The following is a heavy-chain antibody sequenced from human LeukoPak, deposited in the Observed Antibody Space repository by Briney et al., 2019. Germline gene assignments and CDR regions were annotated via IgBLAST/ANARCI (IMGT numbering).Heavy chain of an antibody. Sequence: GGSLRLSCVASGFIFSSSGMHWVRQAPGKGLEWVAIIRHHGSKTYYGDSVKGRFTISRDNSKNTLYLQMNSLGAEDTAVYYCARDSSSSWSYFDLWGQGTLVTVSS. J-gene: IGHJ4*02. CDR2: IRHHGSKT. CDR1: GFIFSSSG. D-gene: IGHD6-13*01. V-gene: IGHV3-33*01. CDR3: ARDSSSSWSYFDL.